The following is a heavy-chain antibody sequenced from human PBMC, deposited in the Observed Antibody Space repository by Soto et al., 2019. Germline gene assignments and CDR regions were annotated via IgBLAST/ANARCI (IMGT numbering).Heavy chain of an antibody. J-gene: IGHJ4*02. CDR2: ISGNGGNT. D-gene: IGHD1-7*01. CDR3: AKVPYNSWTYIYFDY. Sequence: EVQVLESGGGLVQPGGSLRLSCAASGFTFSNCVMSWVRQAPGKGLEWVSGISGNGGNTYYADSVKGRFTISRDNSKNALYLQMNSLRAEDTAVYYCAKVPYNSWTYIYFDYWGQGTLVTVSS. V-gene: IGHV3-23*01. CDR1: GFTFSNCV.